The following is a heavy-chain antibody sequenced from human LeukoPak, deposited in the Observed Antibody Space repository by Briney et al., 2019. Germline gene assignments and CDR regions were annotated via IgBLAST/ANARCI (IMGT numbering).Heavy chain of an antibody. CDR3: ARVKGSYCVDY. J-gene: IGHJ4*02. Sequence: MPGGSLRLSCAASGFTFSDYYMSWLRQAPGKGREWVSYISSSSSDKHYADSVKGRFTICRDNAKNSLYLQMNSLRVEDTAVYYCARVKGSYCVDYWGQGTLVTVSS. CDR2: ISSSSSDK. D-gene: IGHD3-10*01. CDR1: GFTFSDYY. V-gene: IGHV3-11*06.